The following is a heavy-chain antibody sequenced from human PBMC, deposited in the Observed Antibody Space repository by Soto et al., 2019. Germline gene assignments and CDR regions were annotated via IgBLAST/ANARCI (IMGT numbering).Heavy chain of an antibody. J-gene: IGHJ2*01. CDR2: IIPIFGTV. V-gene: IGHV1-69*12. CDR1: GGTFSNYP. D-gene: IGHD5-12*01. Sequence: QGQLVQSGAEVKKPGSSVKVSCKASGGTFSNYPISWVRQAPGQGLEWMGGIIPIFGTVHFAQKFQGRVSITADESTSTAYTEPLSLSSEDKAVYYCARCNHRWLQLLYFGLWGRGTLVTVSA. CDR3: ARCNHRWLQLLYFGL.